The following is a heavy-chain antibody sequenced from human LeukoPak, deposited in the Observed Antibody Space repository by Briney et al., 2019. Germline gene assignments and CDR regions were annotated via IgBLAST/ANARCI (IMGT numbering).Heavy chain of an antibody. CDR3: AKTGYSSGWYRIWDY. V-gene: IGHV3-23*01. CDR1: GFTFSSFE. D-gene: IGHD6-19*01. CDR2: ISGRGGSA. J-gene: IGHJ4*02. Sequence: GGSLRLSCAASGFTFSSFEMSWVRQAPGKGLERVSAISGRGGSAYYADSVKGRFTISRDNSRNSLSLQMNSLRAEDTDLYYCAKTGYSSGWYRIWDYWGQGTLVTVSS.